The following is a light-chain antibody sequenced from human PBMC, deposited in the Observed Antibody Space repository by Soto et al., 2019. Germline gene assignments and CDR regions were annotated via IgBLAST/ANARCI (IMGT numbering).Light chain of an antibody. V-gene: IGLV1-40*01. CDR3: QSYDSSLSGSGV. CDR2: GNS. J-gene: IGLJ2*01. CDR1: SSNIGAGYD. Sequence: QLVLTQPPSVSGAPGQWLTISCTGSSSNIGAGYDVHWYQQHPGTAPKLLIYGNSNRPSGVPDRFSGSTSGTSASLAITGLQAEDEADYYCQSYDSSLSGSGVFGGGTQLTVL.